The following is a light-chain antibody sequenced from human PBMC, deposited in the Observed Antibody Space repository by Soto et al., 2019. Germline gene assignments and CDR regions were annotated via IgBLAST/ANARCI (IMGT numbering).Light chain of an antibody. CDR3: QQSYSTPRT. CDR2: AAS. CDR1: QSIISY. V-gene: IGKV1-39*01. Sequence: DIHMTQSPSSLSAFVVYIGTISFRASQSIISYLNWFQQKPGKAPKLLIYAASSLQSGVPSRFSGSGSGTDFTLTISSLQPEDFATYYCQQSYSTPRTFGQGTKVDI. J-gene: IGKJ1*01.